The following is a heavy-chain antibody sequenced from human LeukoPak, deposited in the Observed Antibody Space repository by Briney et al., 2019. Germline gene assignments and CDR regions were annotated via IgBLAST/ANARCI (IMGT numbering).Heavy chain of an antibody. J-gene: IGHJ5*02. CDR3: ARGSSSGWYWFDP. CDR1: GGSISSGSYY. D-gene: IGHD6-19*01. Sequence: SQTLSLTCTVSGGSISSGSYYWSWIRQPAGKGLEWIGRIYTSGSTNYNPSLTSRVTISVDTSKNQFSLKLSSVTAADTAVYYCARGSSSGWYWFDPWGQGTLVTVSS. CDR2: IYTSGST. V-gene: IGHV4-61*02.